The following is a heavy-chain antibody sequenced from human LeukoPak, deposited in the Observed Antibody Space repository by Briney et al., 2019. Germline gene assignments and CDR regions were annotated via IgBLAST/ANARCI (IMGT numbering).Heavy chain of an antibody. D-gene: IGHD5-12*01. CDR2: INWNGRSI. V-gene: IGHV3-9*01. J-gene: IGHJ4*02. CDR1: GFTFDDFA. Sequence: PGRSLRLSCAASGFTFDDFAMHWVRQGPGKGLEWVSGINWNGRSIDYADSVKGRFTVSRDNGKNSLYLQMNSLRPEDTAVYYCARGMYSGYDCFDYWGQGTLVTVSS. CDR3: ARGMYSGYDCFDY.